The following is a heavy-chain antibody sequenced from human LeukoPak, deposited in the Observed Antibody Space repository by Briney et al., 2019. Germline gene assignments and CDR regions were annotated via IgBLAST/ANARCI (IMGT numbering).Heavy chain of an antibody. CDR2: ISGSGGST. V-gene: IGHV3-23*01. CDR1: GFTSSSYA. D-gene: IGHD3-3*01. J-gene: IGHJ2*01. Sequence: RGSLRLSCAASGFTSSSYAMSWVRQAPGKGLEWVSAISGSGGSTYYADSVKGRFTISRDNSKNTLYLQMNSLRAEDTAVYYCAKAYYDFWSGYPRHWYFDLWGRGTLVTVSS. CDR3: AKAYYDFWSGYPRHWYFDL.